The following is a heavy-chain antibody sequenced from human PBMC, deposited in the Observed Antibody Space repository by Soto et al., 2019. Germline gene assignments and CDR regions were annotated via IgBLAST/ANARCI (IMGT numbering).Heavy chain of an antibody. D-gene: IGHD6-13*01. CDR1: GYTFTSYA. J-gene: IGHJ6*02. CDR3: AIYQQHPHYYGMDV. CDR2: INAGNGDT. V-gene: IGHV1-3*01. Sequence: DSVKVSCKASGYTFTSYAIHWLRQAPGQRLEWMGWINAGNGDTKYSQNFQGRVAITSDTSASTAYMELSSLTSEDTAVYYCAIYQQHPHYYGMDVWSQGNTVSVS.